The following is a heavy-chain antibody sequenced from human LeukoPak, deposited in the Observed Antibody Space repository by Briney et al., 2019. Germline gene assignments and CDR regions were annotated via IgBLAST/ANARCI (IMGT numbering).Heavy chain of an antibody. CDR1: GFTFSSYW. Sequence: GGSLRLSCAASGFTFSSYWMHWVRQAPGKGLVWVSVISGSGGSTYYADSVKGRFTISRDNSKNTLYLQMNNLRAEDTAVYYCAKAEFNSGWYYFAYWGQGTLVTVSS. CDR2: ISGSGGST. CDR3: AKAEFNSGWYYFAY. J-gene: IGHJ4*02. D-gene: IGHD6-19*01. V-gene: IGHV3-23*01.